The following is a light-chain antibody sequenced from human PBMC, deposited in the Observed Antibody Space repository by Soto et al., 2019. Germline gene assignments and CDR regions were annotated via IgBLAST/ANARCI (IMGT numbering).Light chain of an antibody. J-gene: IGLJ2*01. CDR3: RAYRSGSPVV. CDR1: ISDVGGYNY. CDR2: EVT. Sequence: QSVLTQPASVSGSPGQSITISCTGTISDVGGYNYVSWYQQFSGKAPTLIIYEVTNRPSGISNRFSGSKSGETASLTISGLRAEEGADYYCRAYRSGSPVVFGGGTKLPVL. V-gene: IGLV2-14*01.